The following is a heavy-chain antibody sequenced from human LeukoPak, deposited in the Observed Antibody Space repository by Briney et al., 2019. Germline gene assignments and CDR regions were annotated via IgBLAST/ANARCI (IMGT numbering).Heavy chain of an antibody. CDR1: GGTFSSYA. J-gene: IGHJ4*02. Sequence: SVKVSCKASGGTFSSYAISWVRQAPGQGLEWMGGIIPIFGTANYAQKFQGRVTITADESTSTAYMELSSLRSEDTAVYYCAKAMEGGSYSFFDYWGQGTLVTVSS. CDR3: AKAMEGGSYSFFDY. CDR2: IIPIFGTA. D-gene: IGHD1-26*01. V-gene: IGHV1-69*01.